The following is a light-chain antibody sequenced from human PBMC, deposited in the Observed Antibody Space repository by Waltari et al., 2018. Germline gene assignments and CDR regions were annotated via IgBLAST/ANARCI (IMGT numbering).Light chain of an antibody. V-gene: IGLV3-21*03. CDR2: EDK. J-gene: IGLJ2*01. CDR1: NIGRKT. Sequence: YVLTPPPSVSVTPGRTARIPCGGNNIGRKTLHWDQQKPDQAPVLVVYEDKERPSGSPERFAAHNSRNTATLTISGVAAGDEADYYCQVWDRTGDHVIFGGWTKLTVL. CDR3: QVWDRTGDHVI.